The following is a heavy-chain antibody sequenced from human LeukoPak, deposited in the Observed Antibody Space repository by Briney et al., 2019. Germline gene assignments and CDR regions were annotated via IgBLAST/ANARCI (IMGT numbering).Heavy chain of an antibody. CDR2: ISYDGSNK. J-gene: IGHJ3*02. CDR1: GFTFSSCA. Sequence: PGRSLRLSCAASGFTFSSCAMHWVRQAPGKGLEWVAVISYDGSNKYYADSVKGRFTISRDNSKNTLYLQMNSLRAEDTAVYYCARDVLIAADGVIILDAFDIWGQGTVVTVSS. V-gene: IGHV3-30-3*01. CDR3: ARDVLIAADGVIILDAFDI. D-gene: IGHD6-13*01.